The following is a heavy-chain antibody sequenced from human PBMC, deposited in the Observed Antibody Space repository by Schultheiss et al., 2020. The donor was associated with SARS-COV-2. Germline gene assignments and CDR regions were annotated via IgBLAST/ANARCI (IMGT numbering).Heavy chain of an antibody. J-gene: IGHJ6*02. CDR3: ARIEIYSNYNGYGMDV. Sequence: SETLSLTCAVYGGSFSPYSCSWIRQPPGKGLEWIGSIYHSGSTYYNPSLKSRVTISVDTSKNQFSLKLTSVTAADTAVYYCARIEIYSNYNGYGMDVWGRGTTVTVSS. V-gene: IGHV4-34*01. CDR1: GGSFSPYS. D-gene: IGHD4-11*01. CDR2: IYHSGST.